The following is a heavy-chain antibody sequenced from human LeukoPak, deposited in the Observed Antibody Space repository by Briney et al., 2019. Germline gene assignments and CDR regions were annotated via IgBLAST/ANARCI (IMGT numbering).Heavy chain of an antibody. CDR3: AKDLYLVITTHDAFDI. Sequence: GSLRLSCAASGFTFSSYAMSWVRQAPGKGLEWVSAISGSGGSTYYADSVKGRFTISRDNSKNTLYLQMNGLRAEDTAVYYCAKDLYLVITTHDAFDIWGRGTMVTVSS. J-gene: IGHJ3*02. CDR2: ISGSGGST. D-gene: IGHD3-22*01. V-gene: IGHV3-23*01. CDR1: GFTFSSYA.